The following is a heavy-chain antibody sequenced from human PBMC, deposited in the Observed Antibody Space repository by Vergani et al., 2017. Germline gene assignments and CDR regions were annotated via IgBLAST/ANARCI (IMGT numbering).Heavy chain of an antibody. CDR3: ARELRLRYNRFDP. Sequence: QVQLVESGGGVVQPGRSLRLSCAASGFTFYQSGMHWVRHGPGKGLEWVAVTWYDGNNKQYADSVKGRFTISRDNSKSTMYLQMNSLRDEDTGVYYCARELRLRYNRFDPWVERSLV. J-gene: IGHJ5*02. CDR2: TWYDGNNK. D-gene: IGHD3-16*01. V-gene: IGHV3-33*01. CDR1: GFTFYQSG.